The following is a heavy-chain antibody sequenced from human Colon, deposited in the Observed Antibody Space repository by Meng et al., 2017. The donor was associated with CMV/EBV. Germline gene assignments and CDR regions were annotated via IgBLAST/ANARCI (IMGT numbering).Heavy chain of an antibody. J-gene: IGHJ4*02. CDR3: ARDTSGAGMDH. V-gene: IGHV3-66*02. CDR2: IYSGGST. CDR1: GLTLTNSY. D-gene: IGHD1-26*01. Sequence: GGSLRLSCRVSGLTLTNSYMTWVRQPPGRGLEWVSIIYSGGSTSYGSSVKGRFTISRDISRNMVFLQMNSLRSDDTAVYYCARDTSGAGMDHWGQGTVVTVSS.